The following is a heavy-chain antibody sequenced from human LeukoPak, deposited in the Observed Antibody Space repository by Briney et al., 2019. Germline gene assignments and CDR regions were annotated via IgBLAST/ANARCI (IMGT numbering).Heavy chain of an antibody. V-gene: IGHV3-23*01. J-gene: IGHJ6*02. D-gene: IGHD2-2*01. CDR3: ARYQLQLTTGYYYYGMGV. CDR2: ISGSGGST. Sequence: GGSLRLSCAASGFTFSSYAMSWVRQAPGKGLEWVSAISGSGGSTYYADSVKGRFTISRDNSKNTLYLQMNSLRAEDTAVYYCARYQLQLTTGYYYYGMGVWGQGTTVTVSS. CDR1: GFTFSSYA.